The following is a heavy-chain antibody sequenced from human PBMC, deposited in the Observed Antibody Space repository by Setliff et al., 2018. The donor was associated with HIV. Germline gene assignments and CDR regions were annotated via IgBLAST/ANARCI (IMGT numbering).Heavy chain of an antibody. CDR1: GASIISHY. D-gene: IGHD3-10*01. V-gene: IGHV4-4*09. Sequence: PSETLSLTCTVSGASIISHYYSWIRQPPGKGLEWIGYIYNRDFTTYNPSLKSRLTISMDTSKNQFSLRLSSVTAADTAVYYCARVRGGSSGGFRDYLGLGTLVTGSS. CDR2: IYNRDFT. CDR3: ARVRGGSSGGFRDY. J-gene: IGHJ4*02.